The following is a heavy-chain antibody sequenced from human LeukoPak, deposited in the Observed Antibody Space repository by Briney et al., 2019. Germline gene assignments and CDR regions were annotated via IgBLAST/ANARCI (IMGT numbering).Heavy chain of an antibody. CDR1: GGFISSGSYW. V-gene: IGHV4-31*03. CDR2: VYYSGST. D-gene: IGHD2-15*01. Sequence: PSQTLSLTCTVSGGFISSGSYWWIWIRQHPEKGLEWIGYVYYSGSTYYNPSLKSRVSISVDTSKSHLSLTLTSVTAAGAAVYYCARGHRSSSAYHCNAMDVWGQGTTVTVSS. CDR3: ARGHRSSSAYHCNAMDV. J-gene: IGHJ6*02.